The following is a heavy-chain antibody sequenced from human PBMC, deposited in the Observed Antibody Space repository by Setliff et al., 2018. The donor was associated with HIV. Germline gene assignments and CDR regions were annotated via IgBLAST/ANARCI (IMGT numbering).Heavy chain of an antibody. CDR2: IYQSGTT. V-gene: IGHV4-38-2*01. CDR1: GFSISSGFF. CDR3: ARVETTVTSRLDY. D-gene: IGHD4-17*01. Sequence: SETLSLTCAVSGFSISSGFFWGWVRQPPGKGLEWIGSIYQSGTTYYNPALKSRVTISVDTSKNQFSLRLPSVTAADTAVYFCARVETTVTSRLDYWGQGTLVTVSS. J-gene: IGHJ4*02.